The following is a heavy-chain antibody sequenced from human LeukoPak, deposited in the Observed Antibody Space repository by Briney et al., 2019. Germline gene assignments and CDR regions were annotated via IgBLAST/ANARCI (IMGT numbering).Heavy chain of an antibody. CDR2: IYHSGST. J-gene: IGHJ4*02. V-gene: IGHV4-38-2*01. CDR3: ARHPLNYYGSGSYLDY. CDR1: CYSISSGYY. Sequence: PSDTLSLTCAVSCYSISSGYYWGWIRQPPGKGLEWIGIIYHSGSTYYNPSLKSRVTISVDTSKNQFSLKLSSVTAADTAVYYCARHPLNYYGSGSYLDYWGKGTLVTVSS. D-gene: IGHD3-10*01.